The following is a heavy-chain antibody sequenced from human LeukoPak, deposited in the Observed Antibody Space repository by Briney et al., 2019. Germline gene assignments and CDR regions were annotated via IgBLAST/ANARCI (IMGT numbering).Heavy chain of an antibody. Sequence: PGGSLRLSCAASGFTFSSYWMSWVRQAPGKGLEWVANIKQDGSEKYYVDSVKGRFTISRDNAKNSLYLQMNSLRAEDTAVYYCARVFDFDWLYFDYWGQGTLVTVS. J-gene: IGHJ4*02. CDR3: ARVFDFDWLYFDY. D-gene: IGHD3-9*01. V-gene: IGHV3-7*03. CDR2: IKQDGSEK. CDR1: GFTFSSYW.